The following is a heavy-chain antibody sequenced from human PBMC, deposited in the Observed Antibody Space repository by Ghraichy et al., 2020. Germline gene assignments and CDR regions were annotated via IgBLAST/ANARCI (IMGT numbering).Heavy chain of an antibody. J-gene: IGHJ4*02. CDR2: FSGSRTTT. Sequence: GGSLRLSCAASGFTFSNYAMSWVRQAPGMGLEWVSTFSGSRTTTYYADSVKGRFTISRDNSKSTLYLQMNTLTADDTAVYFCAKDKYSGSGSLTPDYWGQGTLVTVSS. CDR1: GFTFSNYA. D-gene: IGHD3-10*01. CDR3: AKDKYSGSGSLTPDY. V-gene: IGHV3-23*01.